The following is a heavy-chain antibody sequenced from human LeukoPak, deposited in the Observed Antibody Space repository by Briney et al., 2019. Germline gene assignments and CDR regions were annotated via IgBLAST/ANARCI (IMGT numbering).Heavy chain of an antibody. V-gene: IGHV3-11*01. J-gene: IGHJ4*02. Sequence: KPGGSLRLSCAASGFTFSDFYISWIRQAPGKGLEWVSYITSSGGTIYYADSVKGRFTISRDNAKNSLFLQMNSLRAEDTAVYYRARLRQDRLGWYYFDYWGQGTLVTVSS. CDR2: ITSSGGTI. D-gene: IGHD3/OR15-3a*01. CDR1: GFTFSDFY. CDR3: ARLRQDRLGWYYFDY.